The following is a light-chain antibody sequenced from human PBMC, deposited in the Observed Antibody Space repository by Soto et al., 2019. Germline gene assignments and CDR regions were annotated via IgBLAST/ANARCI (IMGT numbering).Light chain of an antibody. J-gene: IGKJ1*01. CDR1: QSVSSSR. CDR3: QQYNNWPKT. Sequence: EIVMTQSPATLSLSPGERATLSCGASQSVSSSRLAWYQQKPGQAPRLLIYGASTRATGIPARFSGSGSGTEFTLTISSLQSEDFAVYYCQQYNNWPKTFGQGTKVDIK. V-gene: IGKV3-15*01. CDR2: GAS.